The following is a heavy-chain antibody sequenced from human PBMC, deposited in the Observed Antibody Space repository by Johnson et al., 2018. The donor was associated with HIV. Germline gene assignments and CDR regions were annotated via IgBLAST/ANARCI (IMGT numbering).Heavy chain of an antibody. Sequence: VQLVESGGGVVRPGGSLRLSWAVSGFTFEDYGISWVRQAPGKGLEWVYGINWNGGSTGYADFVKGRFTISRDNAKNSLYLQMNSLRAEDTALYYCARSSSGLDAFDIWGQGTMVTVSS. V-gene: IGHV3-20*04. D-gene: IGHD3-22*01. CDR2: INWNGGST. CDR3: ARSSSGLDAFDI. J-gene: IGHJ3*02. CDR1: GFTFEDYG.